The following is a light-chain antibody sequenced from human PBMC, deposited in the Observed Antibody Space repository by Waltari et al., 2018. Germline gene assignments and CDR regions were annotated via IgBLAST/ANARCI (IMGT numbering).Light chain of an antibody. J-gene: IGLJ2*01. CDR3: QSFDSTNVV. CDR2: EDN. Sequence: NFMLTQPHSVSESPGKTVTVSCTGSSGSIASNYVQWYQQRPGSAPTTVIYEDNQRPSGSPARFSGASDGSSNAASLAISGLKIEDEADYCCQSFDSTNVVFGGGTKLTVL. V-gene: IGLV6-57*02. CDR1: SGSIASNY.